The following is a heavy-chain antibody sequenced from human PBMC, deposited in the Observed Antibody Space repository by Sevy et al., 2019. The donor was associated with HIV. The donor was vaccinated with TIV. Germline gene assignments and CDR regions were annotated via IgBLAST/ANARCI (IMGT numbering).Heavy chain of an antibody. D-gene: IGHD2-15*01. J-gene: IGHJ5*02. CDR1: GGSFSGYY. Sequence: SETLSLTCAVYGGSFSGYYWSWIRQPPGKGLEWIGEINHSGSTNYNPSLKSRVTISVDTSKNQFSLKLSSVTAANTAGYYCASGQDIVVVVAATPSWFDPWGQGTLVTVSS. CDR3: ASGQDIVVVVAATPSWFDP. V-gene: IGHV4-34*01. CDR2: INHSGST.